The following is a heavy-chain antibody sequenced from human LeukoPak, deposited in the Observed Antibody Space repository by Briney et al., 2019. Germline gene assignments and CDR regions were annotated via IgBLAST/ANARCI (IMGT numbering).Heavy chain of an antibody. CDR1: GFTFSDYY. V-gene: IGHV3-11*05. D-gene: IGHD5-18*01. CDR3: ARGGRIQLFY. J-gene: IGHJ4*02. Sequence: GGSLRLSCAASGFTFSDYYMSWIRQAPGKGLEWVSYISSSSSYTNYVDSVKGRFTISRDNAKNSLYLQMNSLRAEDTAVYYCARGGRIQLFYWGQGTLVTVSS. CDR2: ISSSSSYT.